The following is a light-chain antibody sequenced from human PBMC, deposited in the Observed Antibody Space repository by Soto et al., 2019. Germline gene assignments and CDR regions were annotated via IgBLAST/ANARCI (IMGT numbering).Light chain of an antibody. V-gene: IGKV1-12*01. J-gene: IGKJ1*01. CDR3: QQANSFPPWT. Sequence: DIQMTQSPSSVSASVGDSVTITCRASQDISNWLAWYQQKPGKAPKLLIYTASSLQSGVPSRFSGSGSGTDFTLTISGLQPEYFATYYCQQANSFPPWTFGQGTKVEIK. CDR1: QDISNW. CDR2: TAS.